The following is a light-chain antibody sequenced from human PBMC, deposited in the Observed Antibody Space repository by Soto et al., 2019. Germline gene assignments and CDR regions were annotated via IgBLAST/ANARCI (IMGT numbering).Light chain of an antibody. Sequence: QSVLTQPPSLSAAPGQTVTISCSGGSSNIGNNYVSWYQQVAGTTPKLLIFDNNKRPSGIPDRFSGSKSGTSANLGIAGLQTGDAADYYCATWDSSLSAWLFGGWTKVTVL. V-gene: IGLV1-51*01. CDR3: ATWDSSLSAWL. CDR2: DNN. CDR1: SSNIGNNY. J-gene: IGLJ3*02.